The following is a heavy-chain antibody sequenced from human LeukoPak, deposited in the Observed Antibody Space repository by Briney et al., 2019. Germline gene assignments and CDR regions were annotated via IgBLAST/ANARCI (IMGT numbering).Heavy chain of an antibody. J-gene: IGHJ3*02. V-gene: IGHV3-30*02. CDR3: TRAIEGAFDI. CDR2: IRYDGSNK. Sequence: PGGSLRLSCAASGFTFSSYGMHWVRQAPGKGLEWVAFIRYDGSNKYYADSVKGRFTISRDNSKNTLYLQMNSLRAEDTAVYYCTRAIEGAFDIWGQGTMVTVSS. CDR1: GFTFSSYG.